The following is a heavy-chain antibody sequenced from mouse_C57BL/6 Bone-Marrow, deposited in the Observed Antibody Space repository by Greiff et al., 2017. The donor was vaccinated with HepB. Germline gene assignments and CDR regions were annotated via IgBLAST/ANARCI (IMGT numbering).Heavy chain of an antibody. D-gene: IGHD1-2*01. J-gene: IGHJ3*01. V-gene: IGHV1-81*01. CDR2: IYPRSGNT. CDR1: GYTFTSYG. CDR3: ARCGYGPFAY. Sequence: VQLVESGAELARPGASVKLSCKASGYTFTSYGISWVKQRTGQGLEWIGEIYPRSGNTYYNEKFKGKATLTADKSSSTAYMELRSLTSEDSAVYFCARCGYGPFAYWGQGTLVTVSA.